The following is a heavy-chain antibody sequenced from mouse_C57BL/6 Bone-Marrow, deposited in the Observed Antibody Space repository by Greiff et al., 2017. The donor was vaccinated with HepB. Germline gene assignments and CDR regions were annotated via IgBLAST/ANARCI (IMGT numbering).Heavy chain of an antibody. CDR2: ISSGSSTI. V-gene: IGHV5-17*01. J-gene: IGHJ4*01. CDR3: ARTITTYYYAMDY. Sequence: EVQLQESGGGLVKPGGSLKLSCAASGFTFSDYGMHWVRQAPEKGLEWVAYISSGSSTIYYADNVKGRFTISRDNAKKTLFLQMTSLRAEDTAMYYCARTITTYYYAMDYWGQGTSVTVSS. CDR1: GFTFSDYG. D-gene: IGHD2-4*01.